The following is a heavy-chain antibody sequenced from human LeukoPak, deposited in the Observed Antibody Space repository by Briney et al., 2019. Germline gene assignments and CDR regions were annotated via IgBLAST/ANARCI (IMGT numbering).Heavy chain of an antibody. CDR2: INGEGRST. CDR1: GFTFSTYW. J-gene: IGHJ3*02. Sequence: GESLKISCAAAGFTFSTYWLHWVRQAPEKGLVWVSRINGEGRSTSHADSVKGRFTISRDNAKNTLYLQMNSLRAEDTAVYYCAREANSGYSSGDDAFDIWGQGTMVTVSS. D-gene: IGHD6-19*01. V-gene: IGHV3-74*01. CDR3: AREANSGYSSGDDAFDI.